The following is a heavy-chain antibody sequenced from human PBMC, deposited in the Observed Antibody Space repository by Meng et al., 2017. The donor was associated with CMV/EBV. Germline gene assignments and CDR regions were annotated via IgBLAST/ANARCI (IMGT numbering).Heavy chain of an antibody. D-gene: IGHD3-3*01. CDR2: ISSSGSTI. CDR3: ARAQNEGFWSGYHTDYYYYGMDV. Sequence: GESLKISCAASGFTFSDYYMSWIRQAPGKGLEWVSYISSSGSTIYYADSVKGRFTISRDNAKNSLYLQMNSLRAEDTAVYYCARAQNEGFWSGYHTDYYYYGMDVWGQGTTVTVSS. V-gene: IGHV3-11*04. CDR1: GFTFSDYY. J-gene: IGHJ6*02.